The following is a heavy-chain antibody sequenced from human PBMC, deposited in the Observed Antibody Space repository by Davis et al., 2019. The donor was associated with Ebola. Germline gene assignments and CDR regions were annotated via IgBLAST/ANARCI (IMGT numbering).Heavy chain of an antibody. CDR3: AIHRIYCSSTSCYEDY. CDR1: GYTFTSYD. D-gene: IGHD2-2*01. CDR2: MNPNSGNT. V-gene: IGHV1-8*01. Sequence: ASVKVSCKASGYTFTSYDINWVRQATGQGLEWMGWMNPNSGNTGYAQKFQGRVTMTTDTSTSTAYMELRSLRSDDTAVYYCAIHRIYCSSTSCYEDYWGQGTLVTVSS. J-gene: IGHJ4*02.